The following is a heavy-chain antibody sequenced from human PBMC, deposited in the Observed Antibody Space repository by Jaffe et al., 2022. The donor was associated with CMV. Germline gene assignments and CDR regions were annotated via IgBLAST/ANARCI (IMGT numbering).Heavy chain of an antibody. CDR3: ARGVRGGIFDAFDI. Sequence: QVQLVQSGAEVKKPGASVKVSCKASGYTFTSYAMHWVRQAPGQRLEWMGWINAGNGNTKYSQKFQGRVTITRDTSASTAYMELSSLRSEDTAVYYCARGVRGGIFDAFDIWGQGTMVTVSS. D-gene: IGHD2-15*01. J-gene: IGHJ3*02. CDR1: GYTFTSYA. CDR2: INAGNGNT. V-gene: IGHV1-3*01.